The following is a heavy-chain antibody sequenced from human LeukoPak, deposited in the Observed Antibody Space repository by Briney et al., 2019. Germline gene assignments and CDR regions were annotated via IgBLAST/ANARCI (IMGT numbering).Heavy chain of an antibody. D-gene: IGHD3-10*01. CDR3: ARDFGVSTIYYMDV. CDR2: ISSSSSTI. J-gene: IGHJ6*03. CDR1: GFTFSDYY. V-gene: IGHV3-11*04. Sequence: GGSLRLSCAASGFTFSDYYISWIRQAAGKWLEWVSYISSSSSTIYYADSVKGRFTISRDNAKNSLYLQMNSLRAEDTAVYYCARDFGVSTIYYMDVWGKGTTVTVSS.